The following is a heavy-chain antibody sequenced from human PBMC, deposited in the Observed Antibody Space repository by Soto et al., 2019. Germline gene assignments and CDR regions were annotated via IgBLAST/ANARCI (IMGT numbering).Heavy chain of an antibody. CDR1: GVTVSSNY. Sequence: EVQLVESGGGLVQPGGSLRLSCAASGVTVSSNYMSWVRQAPGKGLEWVSVIYSGGSTYYADSVKGRFTISRDNSKNTLYLQIDRLGSEDTALDYCGRHGYNYGGGYFDYWGQGTLVTVSS. CDR3: GRHGYNYGGGYFDY. V-gene: IGHV3-66*04. J-gene: IGHJ4*02. D-gene: IGHD5-18*01. CDR2: IYSGGST.